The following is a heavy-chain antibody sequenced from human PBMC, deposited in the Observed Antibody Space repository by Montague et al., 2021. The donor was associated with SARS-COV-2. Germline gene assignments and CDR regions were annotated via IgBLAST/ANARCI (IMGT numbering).Heavy chain of an antibody. CDR1: GGSVSSGGYY. CDR2: IYYSGST. Sequence: SETLSLTCTVSGGSVSSGGYYWSWIRQPPGKGLEWIGYIYYSGSTNYNPSLKSRVTISLDTSKNQFSQKLNSVTAADTAVYYCARVSLAAAAKRSDYWGQGTLVTVSS. CDR3: ARVSLAAAAKRSDY. J-gene: IGHJ4*02. D-gene: IGHD6-13*01. V-gene: IGHV4-61*08.